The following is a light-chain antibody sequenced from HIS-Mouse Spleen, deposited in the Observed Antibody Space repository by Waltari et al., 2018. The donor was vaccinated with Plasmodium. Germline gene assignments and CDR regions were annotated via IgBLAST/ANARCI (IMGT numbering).Light chain of an antibody. CDR1: KSVSSN. V-gene: IGKV3-15*01. Sequence: EIVMTQSPATLSVSPGERATLSCRASKSVSSNLAWYQQKPGQAPRLLIYGASTRATGIPARFSGSGSGTEFTLTISSLQSEEFAVYYCQQYNNWPFTFGPGTKVDIK. J-gene: IGKJ3*01. CDR2: GAS. CDR3: QQYNNWPFT.